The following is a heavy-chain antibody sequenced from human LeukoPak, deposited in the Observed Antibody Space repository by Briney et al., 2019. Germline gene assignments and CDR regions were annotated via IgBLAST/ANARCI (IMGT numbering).Heavy chain of an antibody. D-gene: IGHD6-19*01. CDR3: AKFGVAAGTDYWYFDL. J-gene: IGHJ2*01. CDR1: GFTFSSYG. Sequence: PGRSLRLSCVASGFTFSSYGMYWVRQAPDKGLERVAVVSYDGRYRYYADSVKGRFTISRDNSKNTLSLQMDSLRAEDTAVYYCAKFGVAAGTDYWYFDLWGRGTLVTVSS. CDR2: VSYDGRYR. V-gene: IGHV3-30*18.